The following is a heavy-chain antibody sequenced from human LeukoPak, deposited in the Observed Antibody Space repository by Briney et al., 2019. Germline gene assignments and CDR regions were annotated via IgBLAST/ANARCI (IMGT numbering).Heavy chain of an antibody. CDR2: VYETGSS. Sequence: PSETLSLTCTVSGGSISSYYWSWIRQTPGKGLEWIGYVYETGSSNYNPSLNSRVTISVDTSKNQFSLKLTSVTAADTAVYFCARDALPYYDSSGYYKTHDAFDIWGQGTMVSVSS. V-gene: IGHV4-59*01. J-gene: IGHJ3*02. CDR3: ARDALPYYDSSGYYKTHDAFDI. D-gene: IGHD3-22*01. CDR1: GGSISSYY.